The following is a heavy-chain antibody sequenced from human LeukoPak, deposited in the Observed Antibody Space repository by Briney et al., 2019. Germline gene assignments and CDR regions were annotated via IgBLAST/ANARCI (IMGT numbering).Heavy chain of an antibody. Sequence: GASVKVSCKASGYTFTGCYMHWVRQAPGQGLEWMGWINPNSGGTNYAQKFQGRVTMTRDTSISTAYMELSRLRSDDTAVYYCARETGEQWLPQYWGQGTLVTASS. J-gene: IGHJ4*02. D-gene: IGHD6-19*01. V-gene: IGHV1-2*02. CDR3: ARETGEQWLPQY. CDR1: GYTFTGCY. CDR2: INPNSGGT.